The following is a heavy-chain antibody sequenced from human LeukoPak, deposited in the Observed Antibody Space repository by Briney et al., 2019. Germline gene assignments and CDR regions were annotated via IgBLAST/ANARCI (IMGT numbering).Heavy chain of an antibody. D-gene: IGHD3-3*01. CDR2: ISGSVGST. V-gene: IGHV3-23*01. J-gene: IGHJ6*02. CDR3: AKDQSYYDFWSGYLMTGMDV. CDR1: GFTFSSYA. Sequence: PGGSLRLSCAASGFTFSSYAMSWVRQAPGKGLEWVSAISGSVGSTYYADSVKGRFTISRDNSKNTLYLQMNSLRAEDTAVYYCAKDQSYYDFWSGYLMTGMDVWGQGTTVTVSS.